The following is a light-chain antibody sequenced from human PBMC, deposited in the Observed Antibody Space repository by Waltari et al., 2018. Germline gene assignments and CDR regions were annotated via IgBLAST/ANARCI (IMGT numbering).Light chain of an antibody. J-gene: IGKJ2*01. CDR3: QQRRKWRT. CDR1: QSVSTY. Sequence: EVVLTQSPATLSLSPGERATLSCRASQSVSTYLAWYQQKPGQAPRLLIFDASNRATGIPARFSGSGSGTDFSLTISSLEPEDFAVYYCQQRRKWRTFGQGTKLEI. V-gene: IGKV3-11*01. CDR2: DAS.